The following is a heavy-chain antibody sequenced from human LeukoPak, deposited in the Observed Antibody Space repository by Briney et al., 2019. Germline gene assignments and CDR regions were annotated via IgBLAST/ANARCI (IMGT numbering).Heavy chain of an antibody. CDR1: GFTFSRYA. CDR2: FCGSGGST. CDR3: EKIAYYYGSGSFDY. Sequence: GGSLTLSCAASGFTFSRYAMRWVRRAPGKGLEWVSDFCGSGGSTYYADAVKGRFTISRDNYKNTLYLQMNSLRAEDTAVYCYEKIAYYYGSGSFDYWGQGTLVTVSS. D-gene: IGHD3-10*01. V-gene: IGHV3-23*01. J-gene: IGHJ4*02.